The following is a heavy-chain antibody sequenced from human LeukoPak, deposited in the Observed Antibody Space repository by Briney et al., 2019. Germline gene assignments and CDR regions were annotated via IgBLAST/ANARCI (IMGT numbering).Heavy chain of an antibody. V-gene: IGHV4-59*11. J-gene: IGHJ3*02. D-gene: IGHD2-15*01. CDR3: AREGDCSGGSCPNDAFDI. CDR2: IYYSGST. CDR1: GGSISSHY. Sequence: SETLSLTCTVSGGSISSHYWSWIRQPPGKGLEWIGYIYYSGSTNYNPSLKSRVTISVDTSKNQFSLKLSSVTAADTAVYYCAREGDCSGGSCPNDAFDIWGQGTMVTVSS.